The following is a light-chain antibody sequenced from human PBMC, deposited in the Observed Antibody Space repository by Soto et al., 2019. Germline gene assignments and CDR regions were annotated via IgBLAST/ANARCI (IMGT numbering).Light chain of an antibody. V-gene: IGLV1-44*01. Sequence: QFVLTQPPSASGTPGQRVTISCSGSSSNIGINAVNWYQQLPGTAPKLLMYDNNQRPSGVPDRVSGSKSGTSASLAISGLQSDDEADYYCASWDDSLNGLLFGTGTKVTVL. CDR2: DNN. CDR1: SSNIGINA. J-gene: IGLJ1*01. CDR3: ASWDDSLNGLL.